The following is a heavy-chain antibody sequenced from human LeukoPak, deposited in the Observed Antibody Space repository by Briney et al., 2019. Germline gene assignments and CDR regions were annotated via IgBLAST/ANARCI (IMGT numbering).Heavy chain of an antibody. V-gene: IGHV3-23*01. CDR1: GFIFNNYG. D-gene: IGHD3-22*01. CDR3: AKGGSGYFADL. Sequence: PGGSLRLSCAAPGFIFNNYGLIWVRQAPGKGLQWVSAISNDGGGTTYADFVKGRFTISRDNSKNTLFLQMSSLRAEDTALYYCAKGGSGYFADLWGQGTLVTVSS. J-gene: IGHJ5*02. CDR2: ISNDGGGT.